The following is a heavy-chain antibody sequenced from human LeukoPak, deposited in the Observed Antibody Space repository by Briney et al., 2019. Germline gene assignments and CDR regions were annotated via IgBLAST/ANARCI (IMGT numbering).Heavy chain of an antibody. J-gene: IGHJ6*03. V-gene: IGHV3-7*01. CDR3: VSGGHMDV. CDR1: GFPFSSYW. D-gene: IGHD3-10*01. Sequence: AGSLRLSCAASGFPFSSYWMSWGRQAPGKGLEWLANINQDGSEKNYVDSVKGRFTVSRDNAKNSLFLQMNNLRDDDTAVYYCVSGGHMDVWGKGTTVTVSS. CDR2: INQDGSEK.